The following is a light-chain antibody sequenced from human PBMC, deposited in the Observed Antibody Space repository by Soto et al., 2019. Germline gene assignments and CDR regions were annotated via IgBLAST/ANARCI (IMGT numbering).Light chain of an antibody. Sequence: EIVMTQSPATLSVSPGEGATLSCRVSQSVANNLAWYQQKPGQAPMLLIYGASTRATGTPARFSGSGSGPEFTITISSLQSEDFAVYYCQQYNNWPYTFGQGTMLEI. CDR2: GAS. CDR3: QQYNNWPYT. J-gene: IGKJ2*01. CDR1: QSVANN. V-gene: IGKV3-15*01.